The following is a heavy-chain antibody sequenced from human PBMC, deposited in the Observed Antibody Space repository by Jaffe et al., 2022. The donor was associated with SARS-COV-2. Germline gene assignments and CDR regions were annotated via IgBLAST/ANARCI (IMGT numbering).Heavy chain of an antibody. CDR1: GFTFSSYA. J-gene: IGHJ4*02. CDR3: AKGEEYYDSSAVLVDY. D-gene: IGHD3-22*01. CDR2: ISGSGGST. Sequence: EVQLLESGGGLVQPGGSLRLSCAASGFTFSSYAMSWVRQAPGKGLEWVSAISGSGGSTYYADSVKGRFTISRDNSKNTLYLQMNSLRAEDTAVYYCAKGEEYYDSSAVLVDYWGQGTLVTVSS. V-gene: IGHV3-23*01.